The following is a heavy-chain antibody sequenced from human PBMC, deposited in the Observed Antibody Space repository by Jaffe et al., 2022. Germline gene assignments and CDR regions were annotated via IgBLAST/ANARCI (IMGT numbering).Heavy chain of an antibody. V-gene: IGHV1-69-2*01. D-gene: IGHD3-22*01. CDR2: VDPEDGET. CDR3: ATENYYDSSGYPQLAEYFQH. CDR1: GYTFTDYY. J-gene: IGHJ1*01. Sequence: EVQLVQSGAEVKKPGATVKISCKVSGYTFTDYYMHWVQQAPGKGLEWMGLVDPEDGETIYAEKFQGRVTITADTSTDTAYMELSSLRSEDTAVYYCATENYYDSSGYPQLAEYFQHWGQGTLVTVSS.